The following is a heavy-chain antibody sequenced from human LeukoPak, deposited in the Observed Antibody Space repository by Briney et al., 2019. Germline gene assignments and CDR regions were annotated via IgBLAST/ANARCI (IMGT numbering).Heavy chain of an antibody. D-gene: IGHD3-10*01. CDR2: IYYLGST. CDR3: ARLHWFAESRLTS. V-gene: IGHV4-39*01. CDR1: GASISSSSYY. Sequence: TSETLSLTCTVSGASISSSSYYWGWIGQPPGKGLEWIGSIYYLGSTFYNPSLKSRVTMSVDTTKNQFSLKLTSVTAADTAVYYCARLHWFAESRLTSWGQGTLVTVSS. J-gene: IGHJ5*02.